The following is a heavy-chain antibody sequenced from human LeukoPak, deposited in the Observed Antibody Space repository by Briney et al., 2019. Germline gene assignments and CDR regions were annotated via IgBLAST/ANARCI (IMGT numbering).Heavy chain of an antibody. Sequence: SETLSLTCTVSGGSVSSGSYYWSWIRQPPGKGVEWIGYIYYSGSTTYNPSLKSRVTISVDTSKDKSSLKLSSVTAADTAVYYCARVPISTTARGYFDYWGQGTLVTVSS. CDR3: ARVPISTTARGYFDY. CDR2: IYYSGST. CDR1: GGSVSSGSYY. D-gene: IGHD4-17*01. J-gene: IGHJ4*02. V-gene: IGHV4-61*01.